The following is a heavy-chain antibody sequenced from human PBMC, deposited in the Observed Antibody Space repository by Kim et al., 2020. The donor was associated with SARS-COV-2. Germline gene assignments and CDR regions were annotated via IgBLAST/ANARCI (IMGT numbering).Heavy chain of an antibody. Sequence: GGSLRLSCAASGFTFSSYDMHWVRQATGKGLEWVSAIGTAGDTYYPGSVKVRFTISRENAKNSLYLQMNSLRAGDTAVYYCARGSSYGSIDYWGQGTLVTVPS. CDR2: IGTAGDT. CDR3: ARGSSYGSIDY. J-gene: IGHJ4*02. V-gene: IGHV3-13*04. CDR1: GFTFSSYD. D-gene: IGHD5-18*01.